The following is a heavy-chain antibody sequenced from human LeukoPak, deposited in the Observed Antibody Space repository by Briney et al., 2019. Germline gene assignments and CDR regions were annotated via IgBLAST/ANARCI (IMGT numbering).Heavy chain of an antibody. CDR3: AIRSSWVSFDY. D-gene: IGHD6-13*01. J-gene: IGHJ4*02. CDR1: GYSFTSYW. V-gene: IGHV5-51*01. Sequence: GESLKISCKGSGYSFTSYWIGLVRQMPGKGLELMGIIYPGDSDTRYSPSFEGQVTISADKSISTAYLQWSSLKASDTAMYYCAIRSSWVSFDYWGEGTLVTVSS. CDR2: IYPGDSDT.